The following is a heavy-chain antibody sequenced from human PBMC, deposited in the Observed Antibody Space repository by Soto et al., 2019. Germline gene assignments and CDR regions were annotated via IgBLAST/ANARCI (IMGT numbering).Heavy chain of an antibody. D-gene: IGHD6-6*01. CDR2: ISGSGGST. V-gene: IGHV3-23*01. Sequence: GGSLRLSCAASGFTFSSYAMSWVRQAPGKGLEWVSAISGSGGSTYYADSVKGRFTISRDNSKNTLYLQMNSLRAEDTAVYYCAKDQGIAARPLGAFDIWGQGTMVTVSS. CDR1: GFTFSSYA. CDR3: AKDQGIAARPLGAFDI. J-gene: IGHJ3*02.